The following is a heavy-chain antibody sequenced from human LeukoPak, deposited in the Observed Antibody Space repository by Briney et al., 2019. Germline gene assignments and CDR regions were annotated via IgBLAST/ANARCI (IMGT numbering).Heavy chain of an antibody. Sequence: PGGSLRLSCAASGFTFSSYAMSWVRQAPGKGLEWVSAISGSGGSTYYADSVKGRFTISRDNSKNTLYLQMNSLRAEDTAVYYCAKPRIVLMVYAIGDYWGQGTLVTVSS. D-gene: IGHD2-8*01. J-gene: IGHJ4*02. CDR2: ISGSGGST. CDR3: AKPRIVLMVYAIGDY. V-gene: IGHV3-23*01. CDR1: GFTFSSYA.